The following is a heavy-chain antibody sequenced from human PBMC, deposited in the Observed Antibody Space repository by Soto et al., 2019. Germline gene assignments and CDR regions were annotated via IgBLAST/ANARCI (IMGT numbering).Heavy chain of an antibody. V-gene: IGHV1-3*01. J-gene: IGHJ6*02. CDR3: ARPTRPVTTQSLGLVGYYYGMDV. D-gene: IGHD4-17*01. Sequence: ASVKVSCKASGYTFTSYAMHWVRQAPGQRLEWMGWINAGNGNTKYSQKFQGRVTITRDTSASTAYMELSSLRSEDTAVYYCARPTRPVTTQSLGLVGYYYGMDVWGQGTTVTVSS. CDR1: GYTFTSYA. CDR2: INAGNGNT.